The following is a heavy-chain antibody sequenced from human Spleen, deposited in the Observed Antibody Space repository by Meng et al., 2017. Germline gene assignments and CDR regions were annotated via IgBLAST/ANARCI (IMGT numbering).Heavy chain of an antibody. J-gene: IGHJ4*02. CDR1: GGSITTSSYY. D-gene: IGHD5-24*01. CDR3: ARVETATTNPYFDY. V-gene: IGHV4-30-4*08. Sequence: QVQLQESGPGLVKPSETLSLTCTVSGGSITTSSYYWGWIRQPPGKGLEWIGYIYYSGSTYYNPSLRSRVTISVDTSKNQFSLILTSVTAADTAVYFCARVETATTNPYFDYWGQGTLVTVSS. CDR2: IYYSGST.